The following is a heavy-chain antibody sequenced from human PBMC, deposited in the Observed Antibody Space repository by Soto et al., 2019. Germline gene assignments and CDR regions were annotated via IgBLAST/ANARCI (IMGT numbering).Heavy chain of an antibody. CDR1: GFTFSNYA. J-gene: IGHJ4*02. Sequence: EVQLLESGGGLVQPGGSLRLSCAASGFTFSNYAMTWVRQAPGKGLEWVSSVVDSGASTYHADSVRGRFTISRDNSKNTLYLQMTSLRAEDTAVYYCAKRRSSGSHYVDYWGQGALVTVSS. CDR2: VVDSGAST. CDR3: AKRRSSGSHYVDY. D-gene: IGHD6-19*01. V-gene: IGHV3-23*01.